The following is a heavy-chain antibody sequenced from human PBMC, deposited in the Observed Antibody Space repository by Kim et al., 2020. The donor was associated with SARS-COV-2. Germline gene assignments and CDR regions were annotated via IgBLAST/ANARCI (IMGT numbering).Heavy chain of an antibody. V-gene: IGHV4-61*01. CDR3: ARLPNNSWSGYPYYFDY. D-gene: IGHD3-3*01. CDR2: IHYSGNT. CDR1: AGSVTSGSYF. Sequence: SETLSLTCTVSAGSVTSGSYFWSWLRQPPGKGLEWIGYIHYSGNTTYNPSLKSRVTMTVDTSKNPFSLKLRSVTAAETSVYYWARLPNNSWSGYPYYFDYWGQGTLVTVSS. J-gene: IGHJ4*02.